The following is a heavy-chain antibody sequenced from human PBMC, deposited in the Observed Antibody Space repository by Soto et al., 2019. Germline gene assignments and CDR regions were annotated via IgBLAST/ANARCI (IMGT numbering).Heavy chain of an antibody. CDR1: GGSGGSFSGYY. V-gene: IGHV4-30-2*01. Sequence: SETLSLTCAVYGGSGGSFSGYYWSWIRQPPGKGLEWIGYIYHSGSTYYNPSLKSRVTISVDRSKNQFSLRLSSVTAADTAVYYCAKVKEVGAITLFDYWGQGTLVTVSS. CDR2: IYHSGST. D-gene: IGHD1-26*01. J-gene: IGHJ4*02. CDR3: AKVKEVGAITLFDY.